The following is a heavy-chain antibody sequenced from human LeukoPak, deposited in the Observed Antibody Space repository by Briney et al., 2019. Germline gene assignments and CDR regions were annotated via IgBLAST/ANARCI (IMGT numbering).Heavy chain of an antibody. Sequence: SSETLSLTCTVSGXSISSYYWNWIRQPPGKGLEWIGYFYYSGSTNYNPSLKSRVTISVDTSKNQFSLKLSSVTAADTAVYYCPRGADSSGYYSIFYFDYWGQGTLVTVSS. D-gene: IGHD3-22*01. CDR1: GXSISSYY. CDR2: FYYSGST. V-gene: IGHV4-59*01. CDR3: PRGADSSGYYSIFYFDY. J-gene: IGHJ4*02.